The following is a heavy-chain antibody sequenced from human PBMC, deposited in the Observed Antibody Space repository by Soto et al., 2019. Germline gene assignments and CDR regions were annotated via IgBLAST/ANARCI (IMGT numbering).Heavy chain of an antibody. Sequence: EVQLVESGGGLVQPGGSRKLSCAASGLTFSGSAMHWVRQASGKGLEWVGRIRSKANSYATAYAASVKGRFTISRDDSKNTAYLQMNSLKNEDTAVYYCTRRSSGYCSGGSCYNDYWGQGTLVTVSS. CDR3: TRRSSGYCSGGSCYNDY. CDR1: GLTFSGSA. CDR2: IRSKANSYAT. V-gene: IGHV3-73*02. J-gene: IGHJ4*02. D-gene: IGHD2-15*01.